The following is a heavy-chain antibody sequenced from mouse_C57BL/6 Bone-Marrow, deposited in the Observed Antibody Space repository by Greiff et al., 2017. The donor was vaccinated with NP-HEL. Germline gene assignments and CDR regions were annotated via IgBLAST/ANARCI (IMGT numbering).Heavy chain of an antibody. CDR3: ASRYGLWYFDV. CDR1: GYTFTSYD. CDR2: IYPRDGST. V-gene: IGHV1-85*01. J-gene: IGHJ1*03. Sequence: LVESGPELVKPGASVKLSCKASGYTFTSYDINWVKQRPGQGLEWIGWIYPRDGSTKYNEKFKGKATLTVDTSSSTAYMELHSLTSEDSAVYFCASRYGLWYFDVWGTGTTVTVSS. D-gene: IGHD1-1*01.